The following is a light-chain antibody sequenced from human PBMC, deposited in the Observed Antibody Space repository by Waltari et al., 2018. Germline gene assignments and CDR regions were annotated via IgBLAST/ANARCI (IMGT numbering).Light chain of an antibody. CDR3: HQRSNWPIT. Sequence: EIVLTPTPATLSFSPGERATLSCRASPSVDSYLRWYQQKPGQTPRLLVYGASNRATGIPARFSGSGSGTDFTLTIDSLESEDFAVYYCHQRSNWPITFGQGTRLEIK. CDR2: GAS. CDR1: PSVDSY. J-gene: IGKJ5*01. V-gene: IGKV3-11*01.